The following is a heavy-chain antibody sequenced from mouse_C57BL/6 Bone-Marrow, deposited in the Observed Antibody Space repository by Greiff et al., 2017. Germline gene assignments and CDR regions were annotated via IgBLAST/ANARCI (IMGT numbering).Heavy chain of an antibody. CDR3: TGTGVFAY. CDR2: IRLKSDNYAT. J-gene: IGHJ3*01. Sequence: EVKLQESGGGLVQPGGSMKLSCVASGFTFSNYWMNWVRQSPEKGLEWVAQIRLKSDNYATHYAESVKGRFTISRDDSKSSVYLQMNNLRAEDTGIYYCTGTGVFAYWGQGTLVTVSA. V-gene: IGHV6-3*01. CDR1: GFTFSNYW. D-gene: IGHD4-1*01.